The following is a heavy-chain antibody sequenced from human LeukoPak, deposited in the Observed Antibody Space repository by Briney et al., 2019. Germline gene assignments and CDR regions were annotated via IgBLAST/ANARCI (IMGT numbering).Heavy chain of an antibody. CDR2: INPNSGGT. Sequence: ASVKVSCKASGYTFTGYYMHWVRHAPGQGIEWMGRINPNSGGTNYAQKFQVRVTMTRDTSISTAYMELSRLRSDDTAVYYCAGDLIVVNWFDPWGQGTLVTVSS. D-gene: IGHD2-15*01. J-gene: IGHJ5*02. CDR1: GYTFTGYY. CDR3: AGDLIVVNWFDP. V-gene: IGHV1-2*06.